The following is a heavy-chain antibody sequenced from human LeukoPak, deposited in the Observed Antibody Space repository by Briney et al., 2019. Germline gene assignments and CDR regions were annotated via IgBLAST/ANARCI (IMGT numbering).Heavy chain of an antibody. V-gene: IGHV1-2*02. CDR2: INPYSGGA. CDR1: GYTFTGYY. D-gene: IGHD1-1*01. Sequence: ASVKVSCKASGYTFTGYYKHWVRQGPGQGMGWVGWINPYSGGANYSQQFQGKVTMTRDTTISTAYMELSRRRSDDTAVYYCARRYNWNDRHYYYYYMDVWGKGTTVTVSS. J-gene: IGHJ6*03. CDR3: ARRYNWNDRHYYYYYMDV.